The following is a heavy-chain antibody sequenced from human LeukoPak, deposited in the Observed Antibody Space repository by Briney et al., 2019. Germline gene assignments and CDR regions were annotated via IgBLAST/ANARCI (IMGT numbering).Heavy chain of an antibody. Sequence: ASVNVSCKASGYTFTSYEINWVRQATGQGLEWMGWMNPNSGNTGYAQRFQGRVTMTRNTSISTAYMELSRLRSEDTAVYFCARPAYDSSGYGFDYWGQGTLVTVSS. V-gene: IGHV1-8*01. CDR3: ARPAYDSSGYGFDY. CDR1: GYTFTSYE. CDR2: MNPNSGNT. J-gene: IGHJ4*02. D-gene: IGHD3-22*01.